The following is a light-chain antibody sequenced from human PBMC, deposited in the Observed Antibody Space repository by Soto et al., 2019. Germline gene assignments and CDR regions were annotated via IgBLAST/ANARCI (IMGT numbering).Light chain of an antibody. Sequence: DMQMSQSPSSLSASXXDRVXVTCRAGQSISRYLNWYQQRPGKAPKXXIYRASTLQTGVPSRFSGSGSGTDFTLTISSLHPEDLATQYCQQNSNGPFPFSPGTKVDIK. CDR1: QSISRY. CDR3: QQNSNGPFP. CDR2: RAS. J-gene: IGKJ3*01. V-gene: IGKV1-39*01.